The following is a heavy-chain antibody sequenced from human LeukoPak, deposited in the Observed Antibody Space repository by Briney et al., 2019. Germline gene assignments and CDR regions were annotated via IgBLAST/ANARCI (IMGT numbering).Heavy chain of an antibody. CDR3: TRDRTTITLFEL. V-gene: IGHV3-74*01. D-gene: IGHD4-11*01. J-gene: IGHJ4*02. CDR2: ISPDGSTT. CDR1: GFSISSYW. Sequence: GGSLRLSCAASGFSISSYWMHWIRQVPGKGLVWVSRISPDGSTTGYADSVKGRFTASRDNARNTLYLQINSLRAEDSTVYYCTRDRTTITLFELWGQGTLVTVSS.